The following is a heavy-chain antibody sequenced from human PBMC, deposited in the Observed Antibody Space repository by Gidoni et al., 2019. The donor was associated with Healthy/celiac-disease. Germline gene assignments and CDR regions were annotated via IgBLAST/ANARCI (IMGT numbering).Heavy chain of an antibody. V-gene: IGHV2-70*15. Sequence: QVTLRESGPALVKPTQTLPLTCTFSGFSLSTSGMCVSWIRQPPGKALEWLARIDWDDDKYYSTSLKTRLTISKDTSKNQVVLTMTNMDPVDTATYYCARTEVPAALDYYYYYMDVWGKGTTVTVSS. CDR1: GFSLSTSGMC. CDR2: IDWDDDK. CDR3: ARTEVPAALDYYYYYMDV. D-gene: IGHD2-2*01. J-gene: IGHJ6*03.